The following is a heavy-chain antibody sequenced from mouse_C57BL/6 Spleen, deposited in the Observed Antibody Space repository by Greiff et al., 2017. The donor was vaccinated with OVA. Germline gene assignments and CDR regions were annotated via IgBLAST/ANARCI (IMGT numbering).Heavy chain of an antibody. CDR3: ARRGTGIYYYAMDY. J-gene: IGHJ4*01. D-gene: IGHD2-14*01. Sequence: QVQLQQSGPELVKPGASVKISCKASGYAFSSSWMNWVKQRPGKGLEWIGRIYPGDGDTNYNGKFKGKATLTADKSSSTAYMQLSSLTSEDSAVYFCARRGTGIYYYAMDYWGQGTSVTVSS. CDR1: GYAFSSSW. V-gene: IGHV1-82*01. CDR2: IYPGDGDT.